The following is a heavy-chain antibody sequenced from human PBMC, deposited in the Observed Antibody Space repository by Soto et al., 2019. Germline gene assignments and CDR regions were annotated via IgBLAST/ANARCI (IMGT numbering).Heavy chain of an antibody. V-gene: IGHV4-30-2*01. Sequence: TLSLTCAVSGGSISSGGYSWSWIRQPPGKGLEWIGYIHHSGSTYYNPSLKSRVTISVDRSKNQFSLKLSSVTAADTAVYYCARESDDYLYYFDYWGQGTLVTVSS. CDR3: ARESDDYLYYFDY. D-gene: IGHD4-17*01. J-gene: IGHJ4*02. CDR1: GGSISSGGYS. CDR2: IHHSGST.